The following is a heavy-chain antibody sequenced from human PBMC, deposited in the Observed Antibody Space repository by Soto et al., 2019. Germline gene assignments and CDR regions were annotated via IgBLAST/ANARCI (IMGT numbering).Heavy chain of an antibody. J-gene: IGHJ4*02. Sequence: QVQLVQSGAEVKKPGASVNVSCKASGYTFTDVYMHWLRQAPGQGLDWLGWINPNSGNTRFSQKFQCRVSMTGDTSISTVYMELRSLRSDDTAIYYSARDLIEVSASDSWGQGTMVTVSS. CDR1: GYTFTDVY. V-gene: IGHV1-2*02. CDR2: INPNSGNT. CDR3: ARDLIEVSASDS. D-gene: IGHD2-8*01.